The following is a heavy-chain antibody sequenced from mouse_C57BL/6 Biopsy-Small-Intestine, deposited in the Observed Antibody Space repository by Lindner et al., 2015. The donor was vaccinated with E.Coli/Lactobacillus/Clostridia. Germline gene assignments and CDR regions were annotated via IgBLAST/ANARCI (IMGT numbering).Heavy chain of an antibody. CDR2: IFPGDGDT. D-gene: IGHD1-1*01. J-gene: IGHJ2*01. CDR1: GYAFSNSW. Sequence: VQLQESGPELVKPGASVKISCKASGYAFSNSWMNWVKQRPGKGLEWIGRIFPGDGDTNYNGKFKGKATLTADKSSSTAYMQLSSLTSEDSAVYYCASRGTYYYFDYWGQGTTLTVSS. V-gene: IGHV1-82*01. CDR3: ASRGTYYYFDY.